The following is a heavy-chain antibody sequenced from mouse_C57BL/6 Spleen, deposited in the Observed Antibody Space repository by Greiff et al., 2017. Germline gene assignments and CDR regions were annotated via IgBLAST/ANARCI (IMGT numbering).Heavy chain of an antibody. CDR1: GYAFSSYW. D-gene: IGHD1-1*01. J-gene: IGHJ4*01. V-gene: IGHV1-80*01. CDR2: IYPGDGDT. Sequence: QVQLQQSGAELVKPGASVKISCKASGYAFSSYWMNWVKQRPGKGLEWIGQIYPGDGDTNYNGKFKGKATLTADKSSSTAYMQLSSLTSEDSAVYFCARADLGSSYPYAMDYWGQGTSVTVSS. CDR3: ARADLGSSYPYAMDY.